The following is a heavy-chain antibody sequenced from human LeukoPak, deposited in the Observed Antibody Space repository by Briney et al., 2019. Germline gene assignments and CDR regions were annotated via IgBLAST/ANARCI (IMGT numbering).Heavy chain of an antibody. CDR3: ARNTYGYKFSMDV. Sequence: GESLKISCKGSGYSFTSYWIGWVRQAPGQGLEWVGWITAFNGNTNYAQKVQGRVTMTTDTSTSTSYMELRNLRSDDTAVYYYARNTYGYKFSMDVWGKGTTVIISS. CDR2: ITAFNGNT. V-gene: IGHV1-18*04. D-gene: IGHD5-24*01. CDR1: GYSFTSYW. J-gene: IGHJ6*03.